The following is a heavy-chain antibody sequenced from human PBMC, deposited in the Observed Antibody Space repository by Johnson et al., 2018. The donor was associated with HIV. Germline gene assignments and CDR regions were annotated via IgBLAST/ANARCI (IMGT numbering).Heavy chain of an antibody. CDR3: TTPAGVVTAIRATYDAFDI. CDR1: GFTFSSYG. V-gene: IGHV3-15*01. Sequence: VQLVESGGGVVQSGRSLRLSCAASGFTFSSYGMHWVRQAPAKGLEWVGRIKSKTDGGTTDYAAPVKGRFTISRDDSKNTLYLQMNSLKTEDTAVYYCTTPAGVVTAIRATYDAFDIWGQGTMVTVSS. J-gene: IGHJ3*02. D-gene: IGHD2-21*02. CDR2: IKSKTDGGTT.